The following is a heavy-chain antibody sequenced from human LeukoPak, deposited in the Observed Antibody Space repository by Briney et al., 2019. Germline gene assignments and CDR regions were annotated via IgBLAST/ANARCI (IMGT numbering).Heavy chain of an antibody. Sequence: GGSLRLSCAASGFTFSSYEMNCVRQAPGKGLEWVSSISSSSSYIYYADSVKGRFTISRDNAKNSLYLQMNSLRAEDTAVYYCARDPGYYGSGTRGALDIWGQGTMVTVSS. D-gene: IGHD3-10*01. CDR3: ARDPGYYGSGTRGALDI. V-gene: IGHV3-21*01. CDR1: GFTFSSYE. CDR2: ISSSSSYI. J-gene: IGHJ3*02.